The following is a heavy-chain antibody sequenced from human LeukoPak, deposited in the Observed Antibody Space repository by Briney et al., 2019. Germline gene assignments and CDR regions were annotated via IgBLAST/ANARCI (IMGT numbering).Heavy chain of an antibody. D-gene: IGHD5-24*01. V-gene: IGHV3-64*02. Sequence: GGSLRLSCAASGFTFSSYAMHWVRQAPGKGLEYVSAISSNGGSTYYADSVKGRFTISRDNSKNTLYLQMGSLRAEDMAVYYCARVGPYNRRHNEEYYFDYWGQGTLVTVSS. CDR2: ISSNGGST. J-gene: IGHJ4*02. CDR1: GFTFSSYA. CDR3: ARVGPYNRRHNEEYYFDY.